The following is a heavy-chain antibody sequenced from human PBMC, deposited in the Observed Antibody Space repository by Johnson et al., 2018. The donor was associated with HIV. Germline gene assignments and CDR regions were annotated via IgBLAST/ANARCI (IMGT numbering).Heavy chain of an antibody. CDR3: ATYRSMITMYVEIKGGAFDI. CDR1: GFTFSSYA. Sequence: VQLVESGGGLVQPGGSLRLSCAASGFTFSSYAMSWVRQAPGKGLEWVSAISGSGGSTYYADSVKGRFPISRDNSKNTLYLQMNSLKTEDTAIYYCATYRSMITMYVEIKGGAFDIWGQGTMVTVSS. D-gene: IGHD3-16*01. J-gene: IGHJ3*02. CDR2: ISGSGGST. V-gene: IGHV3-23*04.